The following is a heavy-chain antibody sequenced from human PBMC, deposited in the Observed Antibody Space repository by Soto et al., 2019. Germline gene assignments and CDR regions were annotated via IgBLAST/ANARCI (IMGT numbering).Heavy chain of an antibody. CDR1: GYTFTSYG. Sequence: ASVKVSCKASGYTFTSYGISWVRQAPGQGLEWMGWISAYNGNTNYAQKLQGRVTMTTDTSTSTAYMELRSLRSDDTAVYYCARLIYDFWSGYYFDYWGQGTLVTVSS. V-gene: IGHV1-18*01. CDR3: ARLIYDFWSGYYFDY. CDR2: ISAYNGNT. J-gene: IGHJ4*02. D-gene: IGHD3-3*01.